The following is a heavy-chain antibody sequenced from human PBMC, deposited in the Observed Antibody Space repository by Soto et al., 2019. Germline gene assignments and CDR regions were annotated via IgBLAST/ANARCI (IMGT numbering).Heavy chain of an antibody. V-gene: IGHV1-8*01. CDR1: GYTFTSYD. J-gene: IGHJ3*02. Sequence: ASVKVSCKASGYTFTSYDISWVRQATGQGLEWMGWMNPNSGNTGYAQKFQGRVTMTRNTSISTAYMELSSLRSEDTAVYYCARIAYSSSSGAFDIWGQGTMVTVSS. CDR3: ARIAYSSSSGAFDI. D-gene: IGHD6-6*01. CDR2: MNPNSGNT.